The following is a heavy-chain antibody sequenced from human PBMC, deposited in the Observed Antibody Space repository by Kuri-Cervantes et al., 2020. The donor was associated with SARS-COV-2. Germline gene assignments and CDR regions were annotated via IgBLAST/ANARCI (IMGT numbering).Heavy chain of an antibody. CDR1: GGSISSYY. CDR2: IYYSGST. D-gene: IGHD2-15*01. J-gene: IGHJ4*02. V-gene: IGHV4-59*01. CDR3: ARVGGGYVDY. Sequence: ESLKISCTVSGGSISSYYWSWIRQPPGKGLEWIGYIYYSGSTNYNPSLKSRVTISVDTSKNQFSLKLSSVTAADTAVYYCARVGGGYVDYWGQGNLVTVYS.